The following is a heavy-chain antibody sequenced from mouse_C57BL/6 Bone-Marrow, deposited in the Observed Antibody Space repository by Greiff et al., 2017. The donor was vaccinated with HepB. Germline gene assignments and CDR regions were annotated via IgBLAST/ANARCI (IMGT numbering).Heavy chain of an antibody. D-gene: IGHD1-1*01. V-gene: IGHV1-81*01. CDR3: ARDYYYGSSYVWFAY. J-gene: IGHJ3*01. CDR2: IYPRSGNT. CDR1: GYTFTSYG. Sequence: QVQLQQSGAELARPGASVKLSCKASGYTFTSYGISWVKQRTGQGLEWIGEIYPRSGNTYYNEKFKGKAKLTADKSSSTAYMELRSLTSEDSAVYFCARDYYYGSSYVWFAYWGQGTLVTVSA.